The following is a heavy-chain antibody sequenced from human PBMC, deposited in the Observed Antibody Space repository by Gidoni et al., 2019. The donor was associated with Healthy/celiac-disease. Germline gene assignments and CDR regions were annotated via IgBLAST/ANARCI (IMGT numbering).Heavy chain of an antibody. CDR2: IKQDGSEK. D-gene: IGHD6-13*01. Sequence: EVQLVEPGGGLVQPGGSLRLSCAASGFTFSSYWISWVRQAPGKGLEWVANIKQDGSEKYYVDSVKGRFTISRDNAKNSLYLQMNSLRAEDTAVYYCARTYSSSWLDYWGQRTLVTVSS. CDR3: ARTYSSSWLDY. V-gene: IGHV3-7*03. CDR1: GFTFSSYW. J-gene: IGHJ4*02.